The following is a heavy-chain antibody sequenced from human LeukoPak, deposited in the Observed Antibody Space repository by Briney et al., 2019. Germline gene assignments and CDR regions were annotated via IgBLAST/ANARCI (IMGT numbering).Heavy chain of an antibody. Sequence: PGGSLRLSCVGSGFTFRNHWVNWVRQSPRKGLEWVANIKPDGIDKYYVDSARGRFTVSRDNAKNSAFLQMNSLRADDTAIYYCATISAQTFDIWGQGTLVSVSS. V-gene: IGHV3-7*01. CDR2: IKPDGIDK. CDR1: GFTFRNHW. J-gene: IGHJ3*02. CDR3: ATISAQTFDI. D-gene: IGHD5-24*01.